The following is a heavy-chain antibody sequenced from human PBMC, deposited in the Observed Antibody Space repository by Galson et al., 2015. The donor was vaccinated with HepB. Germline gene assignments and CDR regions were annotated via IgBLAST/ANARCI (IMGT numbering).Heavy chain of an antibody. CDR3: ARGVDTAMVGYYYYGMDV. J-gene: IGHJ6*02. D-gene: IGHD5-18*01. Sequence: QSGAEVKKPGESLRISCRGSGYSFTSYWISWVRQMPGKGLEWMGRIDPSDSYTNYSPSFQGHVTISADKSISTAYLQWSSLKASDTAMYYCARGVDTAMVGYYYYGMDVWGQGTTVTVSS. CDR1: GYSFTSYW. V-gene: IGHV5-10-1*01. CDR2: IDPSDSYT.